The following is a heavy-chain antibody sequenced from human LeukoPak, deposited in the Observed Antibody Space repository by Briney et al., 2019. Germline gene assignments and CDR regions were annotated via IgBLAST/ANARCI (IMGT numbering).Heavy chain of an antibody. CDR1: GYSISSGYY. J-gene: IGHJ4*02. CDR3: ARGGAVAGGDFDY. CDR2: VYHRGST. D-gene: IGHD6-19*01. V-gene: IGHV4-38-2*02. Sequence: PSETLSLTCTVSGYSISSGYYWGWIRQPPGKGLEWIGTVYHRGSTYYNPSLKSRVTISVDTSKNQFSLKVSSVTAADTAVYYCARGGAVAGGDFDYWGQGTLVTVSS.